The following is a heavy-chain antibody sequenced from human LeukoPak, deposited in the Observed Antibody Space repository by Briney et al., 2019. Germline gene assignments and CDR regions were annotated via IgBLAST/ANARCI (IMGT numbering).Heavy chain of an antibody. D-gene: IGHD3-22*01. J-gene: IGHJ6*02. V-gene: IGHV1-18*01. CDR2: ISAYNGNT. Sequence: ASVKVSCKASGYTFTSYGISWVRQAPGQGLEWMGWISAYNGNTNYAQKLQGRVTMTTDTSTSTAYMELRSLRSDDTAVYYCARDGYDSSGYPPDVYGMDVWAKGPRSPSP. CDR3: ARDGYDSSGYPPDVYGMDV. CDR1: GYTFTSYG.